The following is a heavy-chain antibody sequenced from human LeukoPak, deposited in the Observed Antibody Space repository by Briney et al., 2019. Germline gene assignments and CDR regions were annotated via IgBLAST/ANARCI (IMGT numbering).Heavy chain of an antibody. Sequence: SETLSLTCDVSGYSISSGYCWGWIRQPAGKGLEWIGRIYTSGSTNYNPSLKSRVTISVDTSKNQFSLKLSSVTAADTAVYYCARDSHYYNSSGYGGYWFDPWGQGTLVTVSS. CDR3: ARDSHYYNSSGYGGYWFDP. CDR2: IYTSGST. D-gene: IGHD3-22*01. V-gene: IGHV4-61*02. CDR1: GYSISSGYC. J-gene: IGHJ5*02.